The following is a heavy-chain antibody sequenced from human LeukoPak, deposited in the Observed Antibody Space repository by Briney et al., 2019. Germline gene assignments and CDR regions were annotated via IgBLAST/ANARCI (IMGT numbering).Heavy chain of an antibody. D-gene: IGHD6-19*01. V-gene: IGHV3-23*01. J-gene: IGHJ4*02. CDR2: ISGSGGST. Sequence: GGSLRLSRAASGFTFSSYAMSWVRQAPGKGLEWVSAISGSGGSTYYADSVKGRFTISRDNSKNTLYLQMNSLRAEDTAVYYCATSRMGAVDYWGQGTLVTVSS. CDR3: ATSRMGAVDY. CDR1: GFTFSSYA.